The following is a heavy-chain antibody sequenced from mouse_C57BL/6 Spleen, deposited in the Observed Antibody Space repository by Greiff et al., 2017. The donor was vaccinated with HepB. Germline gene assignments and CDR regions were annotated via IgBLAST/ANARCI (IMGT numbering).Heavy chain of an antibody. J-gene: IGHJ1*03. CDR1: GYSFTGYY. V-gene: IGHV1-42*01. CDR2: INPSTGGT. CDR3: SRFYYDYDEGWYFDV. D-gene: IGHD2-4*01. Sequence: EVKLQESGPELVKPGASVKISCKASGYSFTGYYMNWVKQSPEKSLEWIGEINPSTGGTTYNQKFKAKATLTVDKSSSTAYMQLKRLTSDDSAVYYCSRFYYDYDEGWYFDVWGTGTTVTVSS.